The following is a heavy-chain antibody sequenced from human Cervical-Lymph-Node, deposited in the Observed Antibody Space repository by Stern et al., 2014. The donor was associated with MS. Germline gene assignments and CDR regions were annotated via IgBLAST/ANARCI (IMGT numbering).Heavy chain of an antibody. D-gene: IGHD1-26*01. CDR2: INGYNGNI. Sequence: VQLGQSGAEVKKPGASVKVSCKASGFTFTNHGISWVRQAPGQGLEWMGWINGYNGNIDFAQKFQGRLIMTTDTSTSTVYMELRSLGFDDTAVYYCARDRGLVGNTTDDYWGQGTLVTVSS. CDR1: GFTFTNHG. CDR3: ARDRGLVGNTTDDY. V-gene: IGHV1-18*01. J-gene: IGHJ4*02.